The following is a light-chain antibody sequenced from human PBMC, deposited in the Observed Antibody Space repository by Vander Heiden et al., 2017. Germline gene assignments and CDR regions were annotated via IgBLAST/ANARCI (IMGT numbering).Light chain of an antibody. Sequence: SHVPTQPPSVSVPPGKTATITCGGNNLGTNSVHWYRQQPGQAPVLLVYDNSDRPSGIPERFSGSNSGNTATLTITRVEAGDEADYYCQVWDSSSYHWVFGGGTKLTVL. CDR1: NLGTNS. CDR3: QVWDSSSYHWV. V-gene: IGLV3-21*03. J-gene: IGLJ3*02. CDR2: DNS.